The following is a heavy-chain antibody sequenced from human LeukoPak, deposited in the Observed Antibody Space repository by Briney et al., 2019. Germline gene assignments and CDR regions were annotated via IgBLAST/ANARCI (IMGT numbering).Heavy chain of an antibody. J-gene: IGHJ4*02. CDR2: IYGDGTT. Sequence: GGSLRLSCEASGFNVSSNYMTWVRQAPGKGLEWVSLIYGDGTTDYADSVKGRFHISRHNSKNTLYLQMNSLRAEDTAVYYCARGIIYLVYWGQGTLVTVSS. CDR3: ARGIIYLVY. V-gene: IGHV3-53*04. D-gene: IGHD3-10*01. CDR1: GFNVSSNY.